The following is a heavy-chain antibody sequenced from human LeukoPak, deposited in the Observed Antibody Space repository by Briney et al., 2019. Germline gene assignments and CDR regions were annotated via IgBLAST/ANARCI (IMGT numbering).Heavy chain of an antibody. Sequence: GGSLRLSCAASGFTFSSYAMSWVRQAPGKGLKWVSAISGSGGSTYYADSVKGRFTISRDNSKNTLYLQMNSLRAEDTAVYYCAKGVWATILTNDAFDIWGQGTMVTVSS. J-gene: IGHJ3*02. CDR3: AKGVWATILTNDAFDI. D-gene: IGHD3-9*01. CDR1: GFTFSSYA. CDR2: ISGSGGST. V-gene: IGHV3-23*01.